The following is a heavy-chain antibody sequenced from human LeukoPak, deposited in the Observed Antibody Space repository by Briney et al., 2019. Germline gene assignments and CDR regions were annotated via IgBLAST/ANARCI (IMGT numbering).Heavy chain of an antibody. CDR2: IKPDGSER. CDR1: GFTFSSYW. Sequence: GGSLRLSCAASGFTFSSYWMTWVRQAPGTGLEWVANIKPDGSERYYVDSVKGRFTISRDNAKNSLYLQMNSLRAEDTAIYYCARGVYTHGYWGQGTLVIVSS. J-gene: IGHJ4*02. D-gene: IGHD1-14*01. V-gene: IGHV3-7*05. CDR3: ARGVYTHGY.